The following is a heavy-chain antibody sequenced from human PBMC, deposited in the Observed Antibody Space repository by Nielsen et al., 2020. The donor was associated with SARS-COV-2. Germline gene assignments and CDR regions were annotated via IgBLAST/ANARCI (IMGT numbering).Heavy chain of an antibody. D-gene: IGHD5-18*01. V-gene: IGHV5-51*01. CDR2: IYPGDSDI. CDR1: GYSFSNYW. J-gene: IGHJ5*01. Sequence: GESLKISCQTSGYSFSNYWIGWVRQVPGKGLEWVGIIYPGDSDIKYNPSLEGHVTITADKSISTAYLQWTRLQASDTAMYFCVRHFGGVGYSFGFYDSWGQGTPVIVSS. CDR3: VRHFGGVGYSFGFYDS.